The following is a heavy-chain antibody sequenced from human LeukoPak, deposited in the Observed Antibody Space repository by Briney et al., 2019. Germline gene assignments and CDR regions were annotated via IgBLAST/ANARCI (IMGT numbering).Heavy chain of an antibody. CDR2: IYPGDSDT. CDR3: ARVGGSFPKYNWFDP. J-gene: IGHJ5*02. CDR1: GYSFTSYW. D-gene: IGHD1-26*01. Sequence: KPGESLKIPCKGSGYSFTSYWIGWVRQMPGKGLEWLGIIYPGDSDTRYSPSFQGQVTISADKSISTAYLQWSSLKASDTAMYYCARVGGSFPKYNWFDPWGQGTLVTVSS. V-gene: IGHV5-51*01.